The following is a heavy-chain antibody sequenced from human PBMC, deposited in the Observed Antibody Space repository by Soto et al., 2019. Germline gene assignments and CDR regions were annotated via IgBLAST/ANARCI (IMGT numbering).Heavy chain of an antibody. CDR2: IPYIGST. CDR1: VGSMSSHY. Sequence: PSETLSLTCTVSVGSMSSHYWTWLRQPPGKGLEWIGYIPYIGSTYYNPSLKSRVTISADTSRNQFSLKLSSVIAADTAVYYCARADPDASVGYWGQGTLVTVSS. V-gene: IGHV4-59*11. CDR3: ARADPDASVGY. D-gene: IGHD3-16*01. J-gene: IGHJ4*02.